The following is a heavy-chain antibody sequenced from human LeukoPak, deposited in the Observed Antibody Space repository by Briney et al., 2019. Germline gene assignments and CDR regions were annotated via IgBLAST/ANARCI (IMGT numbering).Heavy chain of an antibody. CDR2: VWHGGSNS. D-gene: IGHD3-10*01. J-gene: IGHJ4*02. Sequence: GGSLRLSCTAPGFTFSSYAIHWIRQPPGKGLEWVALVWHGGSNSYYSEAVKGRFTISRDNSKNTVYLQINSLRAEDTAVYYCARELFGSGSCPDYWGQGTRVTVSS. V-gene: IGHV3-33*01. CDR1: GFTFSSYA. CDR3: ARELFGSGSCPDY.